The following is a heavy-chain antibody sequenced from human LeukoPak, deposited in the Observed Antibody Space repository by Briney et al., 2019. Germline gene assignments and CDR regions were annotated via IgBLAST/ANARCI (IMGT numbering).Heavy chain of an antibody. J-gene: IGHJ4*02. V-gene: IGHV3-20*01. CDR1: GFTFDDYG. D-gene: IGHD3-10*01. CDR3: ARVRDPAGSGSYEGFLDY. Sequence: PGGSLRLSCAASGFTFDDYGMSWVRHAPGKGLEWVSGINWNGGSTGYADSVKGRFTISRDNAKNSLYLQMNSLRAEDTALYHCARVRDPAGSGSYEGFLDYWGQGTLVTVSS. CDR2: INWNGGST.